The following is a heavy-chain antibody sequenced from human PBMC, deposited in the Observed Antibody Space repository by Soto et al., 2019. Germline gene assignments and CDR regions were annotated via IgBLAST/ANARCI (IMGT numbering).Heavy chain of an antibody. CDR3: ATALGTSGWFDF. CDR1: GYTFTGYY. V-gene: IGHV1-2*04. Sequence: ASVKVSCKASGYTFTGYYMHWVRQAPGQGLEWMGWISPNSGGTNYAQKFQGWVTMTRDTSTTTVYMELTTLRSDDTAVYCCATALGTSGWFDFWGQGALVTVSS. D-gene: IGHD6-19*01. CDR2: ISPNSGGT. J-gene: IGHJ4*02.